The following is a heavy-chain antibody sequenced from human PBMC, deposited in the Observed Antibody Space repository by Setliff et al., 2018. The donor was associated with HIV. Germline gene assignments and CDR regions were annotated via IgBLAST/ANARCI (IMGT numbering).Heavy chain of an antibody. Sequence: SETLSLTCAVHGGSFSDYYWTWIRQPPGKGLEWIGEIKHSGSTNYNPSLKSRVTISVDTSKNQFSLKLTSVTAADTAIFYCARRDPQYNYGHFDYWSQGTLVTVSS. CDR2: IKHSGST. V-gene: IGHV4-34*01. CDR1: GGSFSDYY. J-gene: IGHJ4*02. CDR3: ARRDPQYNYGHFDY. D-gene: IGHD5-18*01.